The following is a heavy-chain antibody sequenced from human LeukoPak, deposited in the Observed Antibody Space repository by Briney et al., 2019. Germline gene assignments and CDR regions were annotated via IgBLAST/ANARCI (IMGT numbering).Heavy chain of an antibody. CDR3: ARGNYYGQDH. CDR2: INSDGSTT. V-gene: IGHV3-74*01. J-gene: IGHJ1*01. D-gene: IGHD3-10*01. Sequence: GGSLRLSCGASGFTFSSYWMHWVRQAPGKGLVWISRINSDGSTTSYADSVKGRFTISRDNAKNTLYLQMNSLRAEDTAVYYCARGNYYGQDHWGQGILVTVSS. CDR1: GFTFSSYW.